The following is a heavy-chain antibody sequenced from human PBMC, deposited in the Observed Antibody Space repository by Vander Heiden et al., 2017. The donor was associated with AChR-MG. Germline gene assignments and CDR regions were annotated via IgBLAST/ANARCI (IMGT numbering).Heavy chain of an antibody. D-gene: IGHD1-7*01. CDR1: GGTVSSNA. V-gene: IGHV1-69*06. J-gene: IGHJ6*02. Sequence: QVQLVQSGAEVQKPGSPVNVPRKASGGTVSSNAISWVLQAPGQGLEWMGGIIPIFGTANYAQKFQGRVAITADKSTSTAYVELSSLRAEDTAVYYCAREVTGTTPYYYGMDVWGQGTTVTVSS. CDR3: AREVTGTTPYYYGMDV. CDR2: IIPIFGTA.